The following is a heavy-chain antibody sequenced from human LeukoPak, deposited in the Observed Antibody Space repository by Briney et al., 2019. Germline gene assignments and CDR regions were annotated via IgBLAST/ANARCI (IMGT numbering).Heavy chain of an antibody. Sequence: ASVKVSCKASGYTFTGYYMHWVRQAPGQGLEWMGWINPNSGGTNYAQKFQGRVTITADKSTSTAYMELSSLRSEDTAVYYCARGLDDSSGYFRYYFDYWGQGTLVTVSS. J-gene: IGHJ4*02. V-gene: IGHV1-2*02. CDR3: ARGLDDSSGYFRYYFDY. CDR1: GYTFTGYY. CDR2: INPNSGGT. D-gene: IGHD3-22*01.